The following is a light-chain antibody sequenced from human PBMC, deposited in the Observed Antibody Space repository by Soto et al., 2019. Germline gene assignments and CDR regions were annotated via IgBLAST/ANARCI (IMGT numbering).Light chain of an antibody. V-gene: IGKV3-11*01. Sequence: EILLTQSPATLSLSPVERATLSCWASQSVNRYLVWYQQKPGQAPRLLMYDASKRATGIPARFSGSGSGTDFTLTISSLEPEDFAVYYCQQRDIWPWTFGQGTKVDIK. CDR1: QSVNRY. CDR3: QQRDIWPWT. CDR2: DAS. J-gene: IGKJ1*01.